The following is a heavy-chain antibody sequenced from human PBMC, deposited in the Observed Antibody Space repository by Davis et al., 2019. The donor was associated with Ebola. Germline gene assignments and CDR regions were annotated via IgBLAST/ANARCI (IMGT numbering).Heavy chain of an antibody. V-gene: IGHV1-3*01. CDR3: AREATVVTPDYFDY. Sequence: KFQGRVTITRDTSASTAYMELSSLRSEDTAVYYCAREATVVTPDYFDYWGQGTLVTVSS. J-gene: IGHJ4*02. D-gene: IGHD4-23*01.